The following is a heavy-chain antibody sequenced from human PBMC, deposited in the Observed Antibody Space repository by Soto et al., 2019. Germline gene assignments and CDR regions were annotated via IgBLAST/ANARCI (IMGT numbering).Heavy chain of an antibody. CDR1: GFTFSSYS. D-gene: IGHD6-19*01. CDR3: ARVAVAGAEYFQH. J-gene: IGHJ1*01. Sequence: EVQLVESGGGLVKPGGSLRLSCAASGFTFSSYSMNWVRQAPGKGLEWVSSISSSSSYIYYADSVKGRFTISRDNAKNSLYLQVNSLRAEDTAVYYCARVAVAGAEYFQHWGQGTLVTVSS. CDR2: ISSSSSYI. V-gene: IGHV3-21*01.